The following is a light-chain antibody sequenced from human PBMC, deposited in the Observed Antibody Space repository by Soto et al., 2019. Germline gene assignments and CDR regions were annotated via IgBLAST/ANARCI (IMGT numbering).Light chain of an antibody. CDR1: QSINKW. Sequence: DILFSHSPSTLSACLRDRVPISSRASQSINKWLAWYQHKPGKAPNLLIYEVSTLHSGVPSRFSGSGSGTEFTLTISSLRPDDFATYYCQHYSGDRATFGQGTKVDI. J-gene: IGKJ1*01. CDR3: QHYSGDRAT. CDR2: EVS. V-gene: IGKV1-5*03.